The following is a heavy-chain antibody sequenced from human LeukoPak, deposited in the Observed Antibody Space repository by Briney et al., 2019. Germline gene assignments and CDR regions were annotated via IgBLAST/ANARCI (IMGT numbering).Heavy chain of an antibody. CDR3: ATPPGDSSGPFDP. Sequence: SETLSLTCAVYGESFSGFYWSWIRQPPGKGLEWIGETSHSGSAKYNPSLMSRVTISADTSKNQFSLKLSSVTAADTAVYYCATPPGDSSGPFDPWGQGTLVTVSS. CDR1: GESFSGFY. D-gene: IGHD3-22*01. V-gene: IGHV4-34*01. CDR2: TSHSGSA. J-gene: IGHJ5*02.